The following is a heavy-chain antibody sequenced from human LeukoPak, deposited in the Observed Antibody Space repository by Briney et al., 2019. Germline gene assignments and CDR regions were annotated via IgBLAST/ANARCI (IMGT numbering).Heavy chain of an antibody. V-gene: IGHV3-30-3*01. CDR3: ARDQDLRYSSGWYRSFDY. Sequence: GRSLRLSCAASGFTFSSYAMHWVRQAPGKGLEWVAVISYDGSNKYYADSVKGRFTISRDNSKNTLYLQMNSLRAEDTAVYYCARDQDLRYSSGWYRSFDYRGQGTLVTVSS. J-gene: IGHJ4*02. D-gene: IGHD6-19*01. CDR2: ISYDGSNK. CDR1: GFTFSSYA.